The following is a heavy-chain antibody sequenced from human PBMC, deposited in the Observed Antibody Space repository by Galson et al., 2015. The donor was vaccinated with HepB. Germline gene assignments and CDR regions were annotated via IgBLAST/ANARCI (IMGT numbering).Heavy chain of an antibody. CDR1: GGSISSGGYY. CDR3: ARDEQIRETCYYYYYGMDV. CDR2: IYYSGST. J-gene: IGHJ6*02. V-gene: IGHV4-31*03. Sequence: TLSLTCTVSGGSISSGGYYWSWIRQHPGKGLEWIGYIYYSGSTYYNPSLKSRVTISVDTSKNQFSLKLSSVTAADTAVYYCARDEQIRETCYYYYYGMDVWGQGTTVTVSS. D-gene: IGHD1/OR15-1a*01.